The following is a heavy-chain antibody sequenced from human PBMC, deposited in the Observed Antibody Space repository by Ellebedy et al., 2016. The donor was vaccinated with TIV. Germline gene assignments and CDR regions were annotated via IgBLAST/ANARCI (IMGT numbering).Heavy chain of an antibody. CDR2: IKNDGTEK. Sequence: GGSLRLSXAGSGFTLSVYWMTWVRQAPGKGLEWLANIKNDGTEKYYVDSLKGRFTISRDNAKESLYLQMNSLRAEDTAVYYCARGNYGLDVWGQGTTVTVSS. V-gene: IGHV3-7*03. J-gene: IGHJ6*02. CDR1: GFTLSVYW. CDR3: ARGNYGLDV.